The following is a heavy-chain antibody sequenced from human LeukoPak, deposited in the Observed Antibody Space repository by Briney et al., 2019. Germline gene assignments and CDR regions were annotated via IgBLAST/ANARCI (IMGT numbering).Heavy chain of an antibody. J-gene: IGHJ6*02. CDR1: GDSISRSGYY. Sequence: SETLSLTCTVSGDSISRSGYYWGWIRQPPGKGLEWIGSMFYSGSIHNNPSLKSRVTISVDTTKNQLSLKLSSVTAADTAVYYCAKGGSTNFYYGDVWGQGTTVTVSS. V-gene: IGHV4-39*07. CDR2: MFYSGSI. CDR3: AKGGSTNFYYGDV. D-gene: IGHD2/OR15-2a*01.